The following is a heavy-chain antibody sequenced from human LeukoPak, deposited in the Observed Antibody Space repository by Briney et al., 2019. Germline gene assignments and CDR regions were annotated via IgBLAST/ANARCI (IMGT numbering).Heavy chain of an antibody. CDR2: INGDGRRI. D-gene: IGHD1-14*01. V-gene: IGHV3-74*03. Sequence: GGSLRLSSAAPGFTFSSHWMHWVRQVPGKRLGWVSRINGDGRRITYADSVKGRFTISRDNAKNTLFLQMDSLRAEDTALYYCARDRPDGRTSFDYWGLGTLVSVSS. CDR1: GFTFSSHW. J-gene: IGHJ4*02. CDR3: ARDRPDGRTSFDY.